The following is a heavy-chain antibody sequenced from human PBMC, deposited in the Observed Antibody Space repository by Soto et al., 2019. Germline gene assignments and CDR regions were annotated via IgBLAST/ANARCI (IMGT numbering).Heavy chain of an antibody. CDR2: INKDGSST. Sequence: EVQLVESGGDLVQPGGSLRLSCAASGFTFSNYPMHWVRQAPGKGLEYISAINKDGSSTYYANSVRGRFTISRDNSKNTLYLQMGSLRGEDMAVYYCATAGLVSGYYYYYMDVWGKGTTVTVSS. CDR3: ATAGLVSGYYYYYMDV. V-gene: IGHV3-64*01. CDR1: GFTFSNYP. D-gene: IGHD1-26*01. J-gene: IGHJ6*03.